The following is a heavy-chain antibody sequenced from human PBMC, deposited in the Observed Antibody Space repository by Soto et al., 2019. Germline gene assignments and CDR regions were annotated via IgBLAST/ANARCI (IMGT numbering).Heavy chain of an antibody. V-gene: IGHV4-34*01. D-gene: IGHD2-2*01. J-gene: IGHJ6*02. CDR3: GRQPGHCGSTTCFGCYSVDV. Sequence: SETLSLTCAVYGGSFSGYYWSWIRQPPGKGLEWIGEINHSGSTNYNPSLKSRVTISVDTSNNQLSLRLSSVTAADTAVYYCGRQPGHCGSTTCFGCYSVDVWGQGTTVTVSS. CDR2: INHSGST. CDR1: GGSFSGYY.